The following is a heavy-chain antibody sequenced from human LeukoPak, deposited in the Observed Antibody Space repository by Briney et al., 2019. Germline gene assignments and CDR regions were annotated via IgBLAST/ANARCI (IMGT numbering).Heavy chain of an antibody. CDR1: GGSFSGYY. Sequence: SETLSLTCAVYGGSFSGYYWSWIRQPPGKGLEWIGEINHSGSTNYNPSLKSRVTISVDTSKNQFSLKLSSVTAADTAVYYCARGSGSDYYYYGMDVWGQGTTVTVSS. J-gene: IGHJ6*02. V-gene: IGHV4-34*01. D-gene: IGHD3-10*01. CDR2: INHSGST. CDR3: ARGSGSDYYYYGMDV.